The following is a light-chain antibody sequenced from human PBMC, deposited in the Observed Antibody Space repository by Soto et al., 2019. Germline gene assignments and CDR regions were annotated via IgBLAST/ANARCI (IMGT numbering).Light chain of an antibody. V-gene: IGLV2-14*01. CDR3: SSYTSASTLLYL. J-gene: IGLJ1*01. CDR2: GVT. CDR1: SSDVGGYNY. Sequence: TGXSSDVGGYNYVSWYQQHPGIAPKLLIYGVTNRPSGVSPRFSGSKSGNTASLTISGLQAEDEADYHCSSYTSASTLLYLFGTGTKVTVL.